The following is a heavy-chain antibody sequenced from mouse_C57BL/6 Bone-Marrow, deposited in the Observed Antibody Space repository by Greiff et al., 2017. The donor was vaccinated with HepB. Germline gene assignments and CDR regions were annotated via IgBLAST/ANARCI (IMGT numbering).Heavy chain of an antibody. V-gene: IGHV5-12*01. CDR3: ARHDYYGSSPCWYFDV. Sequence: EVKLMESGGGLVQPGGSLKLSCAASGFTFSDYYMYWVRQTPEKRLEWVAYISNGGGSTDYPDNVKGRFTISRDNAKNTLYLQMSRLKSEDTAMYDCARHDYYGSSPCWYFDVWGTGTTVTVSS. CDR2: ISNGGGST. J-gene: IGHJ1*03. D-gene: IGHD1-1*01. CDR1: GFTFSDYY.